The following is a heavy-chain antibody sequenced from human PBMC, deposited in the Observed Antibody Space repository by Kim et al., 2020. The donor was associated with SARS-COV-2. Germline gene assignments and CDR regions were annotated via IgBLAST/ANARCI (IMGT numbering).Heavy chain of an antibody. CDR2: ISSSGNST. V-gene: IGHV3-74*01. CDR1: EFTFSTYW. J-gene: IGHJ6*03. Sequence: GGSLRLSCAASEFTFSTYWMYWVRQAPGKGLVWVSRISSSGNSTNYADSVKGRFTISRDNAKNTLYLQMNSLRAEDTAVYYCARESSTSCPCYYMDVWGKGTTVTVSS. D-gene: IGHD2-2*01. CDR3: ARESSTSCPCYYMDV.